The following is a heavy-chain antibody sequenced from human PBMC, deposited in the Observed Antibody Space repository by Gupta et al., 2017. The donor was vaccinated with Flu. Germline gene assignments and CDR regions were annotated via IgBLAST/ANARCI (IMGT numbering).Heavy chain of an antibody. V-gene: IGHV3-64D*06. CDR1: GFTFSSYA. Sequence: EVQLVESGGGLVQPGGSLRLSCSASGFTFSSYAMHWVRQAPGKGLEYVSAISSNGGSTYYADSVKGRFTISRDNSKNTLYLQMSSLRAEDTAVYYCVKEAHYYDSAYWGQGTLVTVSS. CDR2: ISSNGGST. CDR3: VKEAHYYDSAY. J-gene: IGHJ4*02. D-gene: IGHD3-22*01.